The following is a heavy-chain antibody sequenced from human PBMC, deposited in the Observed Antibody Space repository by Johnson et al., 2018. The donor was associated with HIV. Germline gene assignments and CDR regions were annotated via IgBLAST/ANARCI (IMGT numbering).Heavy chain of an antibody. Sequence: QVQLVESGGGVVQPGGSLRLSCATSGFSFSSYGMYWVRQAPGKGLEWVSFIPYDGSNKYYADSVKGRFTISRDNSKNTLYLQMNSLRAEDTAMYYCARGGAFDIWGQGTMVTVSS. V-gene: IGHV3-30*19. CDR3: ARGGAFDI. J-gene: IGHJ3*02. CDR2: IPYDGSNK. CDR1: GFSFSSYG.